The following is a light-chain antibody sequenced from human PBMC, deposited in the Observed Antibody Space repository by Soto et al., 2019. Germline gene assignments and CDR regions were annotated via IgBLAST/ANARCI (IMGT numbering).Light chain of an antibody. Sequence: QSVLTQPPSVSGAPGQSVTISCTGSDANIGAGYDVHWYRQIRGTAPNLLIYTDQNRPSGIPDRFSASRSATSASLAITGLQPEDEADYYCQSYDTSLGDVVFGGGTKLTVL. CDR1: DANIGAGYD. CDR3: QSYDTSLGDVV. CDR2: TDQ. J-gene: IGLJ2*01. V-gene: IGLV1-40*01.